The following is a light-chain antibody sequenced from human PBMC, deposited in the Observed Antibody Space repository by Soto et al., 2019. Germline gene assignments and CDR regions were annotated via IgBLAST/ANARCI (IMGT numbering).Light chain of an antibody. J-gene: IGKJ1*01. CDR2: RAF. Sequence: EIVLTQSPGTLSLSPGERATLSSRASQSVRSNYLAWYQQKPGQAPRLLIYRAFIRATGIPDRFSGSGSGTDFTLTISRLEPEDFALYYCQQYGSSWTFGQGTEVVMK. V-gene: IGKV3-20*01. CDR1: QSVRSNY. CDR3: QQYGSSWT.